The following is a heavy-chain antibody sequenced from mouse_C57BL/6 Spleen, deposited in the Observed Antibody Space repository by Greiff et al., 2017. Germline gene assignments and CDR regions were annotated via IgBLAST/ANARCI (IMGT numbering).Heavy chain of an antibody. CDR1: GFTFSDYG. Sequence: EVMLVESGGGLVKPGGSLKLSCAASGFTFSDYGMHWVRQAPEKGLEWVAYISSGSSTFYYADTVKGRFTISRDYAKNALFRQMTSLRAEDTALYCCARGYGSSYDFDYWGQGTTLTVSS. V-gene: IGHV5-17*01. CDR2: ISSGSSTF. D-gene: IGHD1-1*01. J-gene: IGHJ2*01. CDR3: ARGYGSSYDFDY.